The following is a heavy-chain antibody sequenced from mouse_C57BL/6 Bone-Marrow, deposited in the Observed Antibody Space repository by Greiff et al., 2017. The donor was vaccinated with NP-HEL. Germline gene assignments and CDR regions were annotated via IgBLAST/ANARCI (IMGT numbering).Heavy chain of an antibody. Sequence: QVHVKQSGAELVKPGASEKISCKASGYAFSSYWMNWVKQRPGKGLEWSGQIYPGDGDNNYNGKFKGKATLTADKSSISAYMHLSSLTSEDSAVYFCARGDGNYVRFAYWGQGTLVTVSA. J-gene: IGHJ3*01. CDR2: IYPGDGDN. CDR1: GYAFSSYW. V-gene: IGHV1-80*01. CDR3: ARGDGNYVRFAY. D-gene: IGHD2-1*01.